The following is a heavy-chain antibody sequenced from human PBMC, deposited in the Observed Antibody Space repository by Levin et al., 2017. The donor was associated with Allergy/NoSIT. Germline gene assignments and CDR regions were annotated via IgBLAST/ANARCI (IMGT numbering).Heavy chain of an antibody. CDR1: GFTFSSYS. D-gene: IGHD5-12*01. Sequence: ETLSLTCAASGFTFSSYSMNWVRQAPGKGLEWVSYISSSSSTIYYADSVKGRFTISRDNAKNSLYLQMNSLRDEDTAVYYCARDATRYSGYDYNDYWGQGTLVTVSS. CDR3: ARDATRYSGYDYNDY. V-gene: IGHV3-48*02. J-gene: IGHJ4*02. CDR2: ISSSSSTI.